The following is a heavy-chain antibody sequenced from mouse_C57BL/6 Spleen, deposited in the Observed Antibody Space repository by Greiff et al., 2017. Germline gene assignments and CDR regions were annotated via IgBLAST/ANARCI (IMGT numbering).Heavy chain of an antibody. V-gene: IGHV7-3*01. D-gene: IGHD6-2*01. CDR2: IRNKANGYTT. CDR3: ARSLSLYYFDY. J-gene: IGHJ2*01. Sequence: EVKLQESGGGLVQPGGSLSLSCAASGFTFTAYYMSWVRQPPGKALEWLGFIRNKANGYTTEYSASVKGRFTISRDNSQSILYLQMNALRAEDSSTYYCARSLSLYYFDYWGQGTTLTVSS. CDR1: GFTFTAYY.